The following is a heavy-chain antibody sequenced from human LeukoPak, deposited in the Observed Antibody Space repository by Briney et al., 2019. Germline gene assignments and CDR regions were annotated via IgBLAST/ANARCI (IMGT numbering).Heavy chain of an antibody. CDR2: INHSGST. CDR3: ARGLSPLTVARGGSRAFGI. Sequence: SETLSLTCAVYGGSFSGYYWSWIRQPPGKGLEWIGEINHSGSTNYNPSLKSRVTISVDTSKNQFSLKLSSVTAADTAVYYCARGLSPLTVARGGSRAFGIWGQGTMVTVSS. J-gene: IGHJ3*02. CDR1: GGSFSGYY. D-gene: IGHD4-23*01. V-gene: IGHV4-34*01.